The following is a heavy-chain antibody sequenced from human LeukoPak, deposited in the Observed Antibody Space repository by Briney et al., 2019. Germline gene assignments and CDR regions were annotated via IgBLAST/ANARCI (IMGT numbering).Heavy chain of an antibody. CDR3: ARGVLEWLSLNWFDP. D-gene: IGHD3-3*01. CDR1: GGSISSYY. Sequence: SGTLSLTCIVSGGSISSYYWSWIRQPAGKGLEWIGQIHTSGSTNYNPSLKSRATISVDTSKNQFSLKLSSVTAADTAVYYCARGVLEWLSLNWFDPWGQGTLVTVSS. J-gene: IGHJ5*02. CDR2: IHTSGST. V-gene: IGHV4-4*07.